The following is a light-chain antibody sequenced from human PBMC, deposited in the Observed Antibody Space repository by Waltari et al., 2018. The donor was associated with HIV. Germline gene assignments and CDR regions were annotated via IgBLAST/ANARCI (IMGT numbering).Light chain of an antibody. V-gene: IGKV4-1*01. CDR3: QQYYSTPYT. Sequence: DIVMTQSPDSLVVSLGERATINCKSSQSVIYSSNNKNYLAWYQQKPGQPPKLLIYWASTRESGVPDRFSGSGSGTDFTLTISSLQAEDVAVYYCQQYYSTPYTFGQGTKLEIK. CDR1: QSVIYSSNNKNY. CDR2: WAS. J-gene: IGKJ2*01.